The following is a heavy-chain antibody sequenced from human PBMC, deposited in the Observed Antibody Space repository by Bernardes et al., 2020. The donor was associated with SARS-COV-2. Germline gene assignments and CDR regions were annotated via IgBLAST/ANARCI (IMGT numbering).Heavy chain of an antibody. CDR3: TIDVGNWNPAGNYYGMDV. CDR2: INPHSGGT. CDR1: GYTLSDYY. J-gene: IGHJ6*02. V-gene: IGHV1-2*02. Sequence: ASVKVSCKASGYTLSDYYMHWVRQAPGQGLEWMGWINPHSGGTNYAQKFQGRVTVTRDTSISTAYMELSSLRSEDTAVYYCTIDVGNWNPAGNYYGMDVWGQGTTVTVSS. D-gene: IGHD1-20*01.